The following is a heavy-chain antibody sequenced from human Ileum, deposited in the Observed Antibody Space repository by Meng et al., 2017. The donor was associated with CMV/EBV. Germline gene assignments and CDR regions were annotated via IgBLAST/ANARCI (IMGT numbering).Heavy chain of an antibody. CDR3: ARDYDFWSGSMDY. J-gene: IGHJ4*02. CDR1: GFTFSSSW. CDR2: IHPDGIST. D-gene: IGHD3-3*01. V-gene: IGHV3-74*01. Sequence: GESLKISCAASGFTFSSSWMHWVRQAPGKGLVWVSRIHPDGISTTYAGSVEGRFTISRDNAKNMLFLQMNSLRAEDTAVYYCARDYDFWSGSMDYWGQGTRSPSP.